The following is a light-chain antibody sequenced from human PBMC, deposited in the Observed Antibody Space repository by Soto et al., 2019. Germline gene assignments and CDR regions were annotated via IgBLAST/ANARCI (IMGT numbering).Light chain of an antibody. J-gene: IGKJ4*01. CDR2: DAS. CDR1: QSVSSY. Sequence: EIVLTQSPATLSLSPGERATLSCRASQSVSSYLAWYQQKPGQAHRLLIYDASNRATGIPARFSGSGSGTYFTLTISSLAPEDFAVYDCQQRSNWPALTFGGGTKVEIK. V-gene: IGKV3-11*01. CDR3: QQRSNWPALT.